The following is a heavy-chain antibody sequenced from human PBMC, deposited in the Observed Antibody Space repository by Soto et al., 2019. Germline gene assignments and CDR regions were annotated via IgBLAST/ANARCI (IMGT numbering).Heavy chain of an antibody. CDR2: INAGNGNT. D-gene: IGHD3-10*01. CDR1: GYTFTSYP. CDR3: AAILLWFGEPNGYDY. Sequence: GASVKVSCKASGYTFTSYPMHWVRQAPAQRLEWMGWINAGNGNTKYSQKFQGRVTITRDTSASTAYMELSSLRSEDTAVYYCAAILLWFGEPNGYDYWGQGTLVTVSS. J-gene: IGHJ4*02. V-gene: IGHV1-3*01.